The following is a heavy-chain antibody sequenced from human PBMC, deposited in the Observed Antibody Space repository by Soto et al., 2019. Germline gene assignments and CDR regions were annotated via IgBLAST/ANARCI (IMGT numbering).Heavy chain of an antibody. V-gene: IGHV3-23*01. CDR2: ISGSGRNI. CDR1: GLSFSLYS. D-gene: IGHD2-21*02. Sequence: EVQLLDSGGGLVQPGGSLRLSCATSGLSFSLYSLGWVRQAPGKGLEWVSAISGSGRNIHYADSVKGRFTISRDNSKNTLSLQMNSLRAEDTALYYCAKDDRTASRMDYWGQGTLVTVSS. J-gene: IGHJ4*02. CDR3: AKDDRTASRMDY.